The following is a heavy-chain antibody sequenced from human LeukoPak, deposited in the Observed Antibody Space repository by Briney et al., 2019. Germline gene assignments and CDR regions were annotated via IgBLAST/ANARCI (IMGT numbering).Heavy chain of an antibody. CDR2: INHSGST. V-gene: IGHV4-34*03. J-gene: IGHJ6*03. D-gene: IGHD5-18*01. Sequence: PSETLSLTCAVYGGSFSGYYWSWIRQPPGKGLEWIGEINHSGSTNYNPSLKSRVTISVDTANNQFSLKLSSVTAAQPAGVYWAXXXPSPSPQLWLXXXYYXXDVWXKGTTVTVSS. CDR1: GGSFSGYY. CDR3: AXXXPSPSPQLWLXXXYYXXDV.